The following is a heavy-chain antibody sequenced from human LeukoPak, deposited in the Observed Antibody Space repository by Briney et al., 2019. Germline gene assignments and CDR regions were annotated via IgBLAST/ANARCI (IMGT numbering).Heavy chain of an antibody. CDR2: INWNGGST. D-gene: IGHD6-19*01. CDR1: GFIFDDYG. V-gene: IGHV3-20*04. CDR3: AGGDRNGWYFDF. Sequence: GGSLRLSCAASGFIFDDYGMSWVRHVSGKGLEWVSGINWNGGSTGYADSVKGRFTISRDNAKNSLYLQMNSLRVEDTALYYCAGGDRNGWYFDFWGQGTLVTVSS. J-gene: IGHJ4*02.